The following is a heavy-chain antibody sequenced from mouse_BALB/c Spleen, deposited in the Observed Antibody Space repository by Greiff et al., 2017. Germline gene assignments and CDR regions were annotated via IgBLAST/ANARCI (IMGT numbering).Heavy chain of an antibody. V-gene: IGHV5-9-4*01. D-gene: IGHD1-1*02. CDR1: GFTFSSYA. CDR2: ISSGGSYT. J-gene: IGHJ2*01. CDR3: ARTSNYGFDY. Sequence: EVKLVESGGGLVKPGGSLKLSCAASGFTFSSYAMSWVRQSPEKRLEWVAEISSGGSYTYYPDSVKGRLTISRDNAKNNLYLQMSSLRSEDTALYYCARTSNYGFDYWGQGTTLTVSS.